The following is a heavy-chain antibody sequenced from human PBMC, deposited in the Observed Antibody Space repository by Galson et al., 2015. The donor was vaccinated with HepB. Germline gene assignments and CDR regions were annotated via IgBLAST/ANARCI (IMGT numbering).Heavy chain of an antibody. D-gene: IGHD4-17*01. CDR2: ISSSSSYI. V-gene: IGHV3-21*01. CDR3: ARDSVDYQRGDYGWFDP. Sequence: SLRLSCAASGFTFSSYSMNWVRQAPGKGLEWVSSISSSSSYIYYADSVKGRFTISRDNAKNSLYLQMNSLRAEDTAVYYCARDSVDYQRGDYGWFDPWGQGTLVTVSS. CDR1: GFTFSSYS. J-gene: IGHJ5*02.